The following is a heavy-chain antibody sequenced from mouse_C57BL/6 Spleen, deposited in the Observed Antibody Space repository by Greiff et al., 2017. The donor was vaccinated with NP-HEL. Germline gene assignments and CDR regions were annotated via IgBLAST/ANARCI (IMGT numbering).Heavy chain of an antibody. V-gene: IGHV1-64*01. CDR3: ARGDYDEDWYFDV. CDR1: GYTFTSYW. D-gene: IGHD2-4*01. J-gene: IGHJ1*03. CDR2: IHPNSGST. Sequence: VQLQQPGAELVKPGASVKLSCKASGYTFTSYWMHWVKQRPGQGLEWIGMIHPNSGSTNYNEKFKSKATLTVDKSSSTAYMQLSSLTSEDSAVYYCARGDYDEDWYFDVWGTGTTVTVSS.